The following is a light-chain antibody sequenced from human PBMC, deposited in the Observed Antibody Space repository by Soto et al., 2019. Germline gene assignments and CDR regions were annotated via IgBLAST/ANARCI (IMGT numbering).Light chain of an antibody. J-gene: IGKJ1*01. Sequence: DIQMTQSPSTLSASVGDRVTITCRASQNXXXXXXWYQQKPGKSPKVLIYDASTLESGVPSRFSGSGSGTQFTLTISSLQPDDFATYFCQQYNSHRTFGQGTKVDIK. CDR2: DAS. CDR3: QQYNSHRT. CDR1: QNXXXX. V-gene: IGKV1-5*01.